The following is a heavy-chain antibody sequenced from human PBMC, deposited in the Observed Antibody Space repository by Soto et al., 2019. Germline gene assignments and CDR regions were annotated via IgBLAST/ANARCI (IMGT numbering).Heavy chain of an antibody. CDR2: INPKTAAT. D-gene: IGHD1-26*01. CDR3: ARIKWGLNYYNGMDV. Sequence: ASVEVSCKPSGYSFSDYFIQWVRQAPGQGPEWVAWINPKTAATNYAKKFQGRVSLTWDTSSTTAYMELTRLRPDDTAVYYCARIKWGLNYYNGMDVWGQGTTVTVSS. V-gene: IGHV1-2*02. J-gene: IGHJ6*02. CDR1: GYSFSDYF.